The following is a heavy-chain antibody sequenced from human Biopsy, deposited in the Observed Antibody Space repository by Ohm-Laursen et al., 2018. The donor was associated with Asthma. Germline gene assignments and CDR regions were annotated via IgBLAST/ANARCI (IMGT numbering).Heavy chain of an antibody. V-gene: IGHV3-48*04. D-gene: IGHD3-22*01. CDR2: IDKSSSTI. CDR3: ARLAYYDRSGTHYFDH. Sequence: SLRLSCTASGFSFSSYGMHWVRQTPGKGLEWVSYIDKSSSTIYYADSVKGRFTISRDNAKNSLYLQMNSLRAEDTAVYFCARLAYYDRSGTHYFDHWGQGNLVTVSS. CDR1: GFSFSSYG. J-gene: IGHJ4*02.